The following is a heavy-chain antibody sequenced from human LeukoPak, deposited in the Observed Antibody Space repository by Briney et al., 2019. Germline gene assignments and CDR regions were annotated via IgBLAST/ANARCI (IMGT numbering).Heavy chain of an antibody. CDR2: IYPSGNT. Sequence: SETLSLTCAVSGGSMRTGLYYWNWIRQPAGKGLEWIGRIYPSGNTNYNPSLESRVTISVDTAKNQSSLQLLSVSAADTALYYCARGQYDFWSGYDVNWFDPWGHETLVTVSS. D-gene: IGHD3-3*01. J-gene: IGHJ5*02. CDR3: ARGQYDFWSGYDVNWFDP. V-gene: IGHV4-61*02. CDR1: GGSMRTGLYY.